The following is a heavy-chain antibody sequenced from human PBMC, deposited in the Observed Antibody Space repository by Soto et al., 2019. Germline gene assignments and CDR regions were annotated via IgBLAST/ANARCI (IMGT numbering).Heavy chain of an antibody. CDR1: GGSISSGGYY. V-gene: IGHV4-31*03. CDR3: ASQGYGSGSCGFDP. Sequence: PSETLSLTCTVSGGSISSGGYYWSWIRQHPGKGLEWIGYIYYSGSTYYNPSLKSRVTISVDTSKNQFSLKLSSVTAADTAVYYCASQGYGSGSCGFDPWGQGTLVTAPQ. J-gene: IGHJ5*02. D-gene: IGHD3-10*01. CDR2: IYYSGST.